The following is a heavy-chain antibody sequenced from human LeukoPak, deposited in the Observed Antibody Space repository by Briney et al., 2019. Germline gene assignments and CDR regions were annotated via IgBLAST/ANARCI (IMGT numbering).Heavy chain of an antibody. CDR2: IYYSGST. CDR1: GGSISSGDYY. J-gene: IGHJ4*02. Sequence: SETLSLTCTVSGGSISSGDYYWSWIRQPPGKGLEWIGYIYYSGSTYCNPSLKSRVTISVDTSKNQFSLKLSSVTAADTAVYYCAREEQRYFDYWGQGTLVTVSS. V-gene: IGHV4-30-4*01. D-gene: IGHD1-26*01. CDR3: AREEQRYFDY.